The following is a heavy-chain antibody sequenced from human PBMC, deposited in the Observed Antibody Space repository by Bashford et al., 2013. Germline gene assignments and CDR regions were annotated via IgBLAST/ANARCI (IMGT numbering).Heavy chain of an antibody. CDR2: INTISSIM. CDR3: ARDREFDGRWHAWGFDY. J-gene: IGHJ4*02. D-gene: IGHD3-10*01. Sequence: GSLRLSCAASGFTFSSYSMQWVRQAPGKGLEWVSYINTISSIMYYADSVKGRFTISRDNAKNSLKLSSVTAADTAVYYCARDREFDGRWHAWGFDYWGQGTLVTVSS. CDR1: GFTFSSYS. V-gene: IGHV3-48*01.